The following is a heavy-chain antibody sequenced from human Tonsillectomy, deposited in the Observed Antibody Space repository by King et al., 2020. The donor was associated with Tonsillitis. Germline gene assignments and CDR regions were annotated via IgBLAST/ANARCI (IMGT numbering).Heavy chain of an antibody. J-gene: IGHJ5*02. CDR3: AVDPDMFYYDSSGFYSAWFDP. Sequence: VQLGESGGGVVQPGRSLRLSCAASGFTFSRYTMNWVRQAPGKGLEWVALISYDGGNKFYADSVKGRFTISRDNSKNTLYLQMNSLKTEDTAVYYCAVDPDMFYYDSSGFYSAWFDPWGQGTLVTVSS. CDR2: ISYDGGNK. V-gene: IGHV3-30*01. D-gene: IGHD3-22*01. CDR1: GFTFSRYT.